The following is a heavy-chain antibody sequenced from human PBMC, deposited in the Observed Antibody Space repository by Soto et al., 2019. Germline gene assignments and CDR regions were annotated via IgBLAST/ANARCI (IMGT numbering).Heavy chain of an antibody. J-gene: IGHJ4*02. Sequence: QVQLQESGPGLVKPSQTLTLTCTVSGGSISSGSFYWSWIRQHPGKGLEWIGHISDSRSSYYNPSLDSRVTISVDTSKNQFSLKLSAVTAADTAVYFCARTTFYDIFTAYYSLFDYWGQGTLVTVSS. CDR1: GGSISSGSFY. D-gene: IGHD3-9*01. CDR2: ISDSRSS. CDR3: ARTTFYDIFTAYYSLFDY. V-gene: IGHV4-31*03.